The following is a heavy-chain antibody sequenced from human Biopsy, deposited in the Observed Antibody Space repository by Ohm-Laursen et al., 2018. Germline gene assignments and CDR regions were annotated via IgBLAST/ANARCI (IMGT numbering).Heavy chain of an antibody. J-gene: IGHJ4*02. CDR1: GDSINSSY. Sequence: TLPLTCTVSGDSINSSYWSWIRQAPGKGLEWIGFISNSGNTNYNPSLKSRVTISADTSKNQFSLKLGSVTVADTAVFYCARRGSGGRSFDYWGQGSLVTVSS. CDR2: ISNSGNT. CDR3: ARRGSGGRSFDY. V-gene: IGHV4-59*08. D-gene: IGHD2-15*01.